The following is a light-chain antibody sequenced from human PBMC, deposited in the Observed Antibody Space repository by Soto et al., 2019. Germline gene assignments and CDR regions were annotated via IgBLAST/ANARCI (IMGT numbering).Light chain of an antibody. CDR1: QSLLHRNGKTY. V-gene: IGKV2-28*01. J-gene: IGKJ2*01. Sequence: DIVVTQSPLSLPVTPGEAASISCRSSQSLLHRNGKTYLDWYFQKPGQSPQLLMYLGSNRASGVPDRFTGTGSGTDFTLQISRVEAEDVGVYYCMQALQSPRTFGQGTKREIK. CDR2: LGS. CDR3: MQALQSPRT.